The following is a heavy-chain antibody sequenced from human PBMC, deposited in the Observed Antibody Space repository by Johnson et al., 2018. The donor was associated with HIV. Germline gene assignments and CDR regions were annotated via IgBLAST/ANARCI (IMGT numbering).Heavy chain of an antibody. CDR3: AREATGTTNAFYM. CDR2: ISYDGTNK. J-gene: IGHJ3*02. D-gene: IGHD1-7*01. V-gene: IGHV3-30-3*01. CDR1: GFTFSSYA. Sequence: QMLLVESGGGVVQPGGSLRLSCAASGFTFSSYAMHWVRQAQGKGLEWVAIISYDGTNKYYADSVKGRFTISRDNSKNTLYLQMNSLRAEDTAVYYCAREATGTTNAFYMWGQGTMVTVSS.